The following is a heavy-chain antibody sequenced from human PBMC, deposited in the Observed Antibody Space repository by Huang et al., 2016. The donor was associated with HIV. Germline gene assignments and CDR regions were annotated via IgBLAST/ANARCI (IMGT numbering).Heavy chain of an antibody. CDR2: ISYDGSEK. CDR1: GFTFTNYG. Sequence: QVQLVESGGGVVQPGRSLRLSCTASGFTFTNYGMHWVRQATGKGLEWVAGISYDGSEKYYAESVRGRFTISRDNSKNTLSLEVDSLRDEDTAMYYCATKSYGDYGDYKLVYWGQGTLVIVSS. D-gene: IGHD4-17*01. V-gene: IGHV3-30*03. CDR3: ATKSYGDYGDYKLVY. J-gene: IGHJ4*02.